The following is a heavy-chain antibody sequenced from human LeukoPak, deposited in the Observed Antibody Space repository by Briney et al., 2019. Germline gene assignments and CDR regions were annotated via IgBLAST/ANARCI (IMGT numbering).Heavy chain of an antibody. J-gene: IGHJ4*02. Sequence: GGSLRLSCAASGFTFSNYAMTRVRQAPGKGLEWVSSITGSGVSTRYADSVKGRFTISRDNSRNTLYLQINSLRAEDTAVHYCAKDAYFDFWSGQDTFDYWGQGTLVTVSS. D-gene: IGHD3-3*01. CDR2: ITGSGVST. CDR1: GFTFSNYA. V-gene: IGHV3-23*01. CDR3: AKDAYFDFWSGQDTFDY.